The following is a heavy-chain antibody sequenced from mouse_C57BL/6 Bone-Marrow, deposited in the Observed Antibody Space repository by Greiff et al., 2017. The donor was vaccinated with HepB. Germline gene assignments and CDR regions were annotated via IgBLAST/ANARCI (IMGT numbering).Heavy chain of an antibody. Sequence: EVKLVESGGGLVQPGGSLKLSCAASGFTFSDYYMYWVRQTPEKRLEWVAYISNGGGSTYYPDTVKGRFTISRDNAKNTLYLQMSRLKSEDTAMYYCASLVSTMVTTEAMDYWGQGTSVTVSS. CDR1: GFTFSDYY. CDR2: ISNGGGST. V-gene: IGHV5-12*01. D-gene: IGHD2-2*01. J-gene: IGHJ4*01. CDR3: ASLVSTMVTTEAMDY.